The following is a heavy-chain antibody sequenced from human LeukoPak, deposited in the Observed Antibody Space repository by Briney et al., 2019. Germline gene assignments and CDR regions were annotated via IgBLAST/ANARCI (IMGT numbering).Heavy chain of an antibody. CDR2: ISYDGSNK. CDR1: GFTFSSYA. CDR3: AKDFYLNAMVPFDP. V-gene: IGHV3-30*07. D-gene: IGHD3-10*01. J-gene: IGHJ5*02. Sequence: PGGSLRLSCAASGFTFSSYAMHWVRQAPGKGLEWVAVISYDGSNKYYADSVKGRFTISRDNSKNTLYLQMNSLRAEDTAVYYCAKDFYLNAMVPFDPWGQGTLVTVSS.